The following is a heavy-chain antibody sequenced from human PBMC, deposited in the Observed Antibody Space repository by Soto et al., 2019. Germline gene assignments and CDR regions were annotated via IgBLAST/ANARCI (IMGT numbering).Heavy chain of an antibody. CDR2: MSYDGSNK. CDR3: AIYGGAY. Sequence: QVQLVESGGGVVQPGRSLRLSCAASGFTFSSYAMHWVRRAPGKGLEWMAVMSYDGSNKYYADSVKGRFTISRDNSKNTLYLQMNSLRPEDTARYYCAIYGGAYWGQGTLVIVSS. D-gene: IGHD3-16*01. V-gene: IGHV3-30-3*01. J-gene: IGHJ4*02. CDR1: GFTFSSYA.